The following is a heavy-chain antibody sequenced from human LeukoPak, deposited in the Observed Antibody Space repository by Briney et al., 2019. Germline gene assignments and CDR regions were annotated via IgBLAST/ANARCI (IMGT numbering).Heavy chain of an antibody. Sequence: SETLSLTCAVSGGSISSGGSSWSWIRQPPGKGLEWIGYIYHSGSTYYNPSLKSRVTISVDRSKNQFSLKLSSVTAADTAVYYCALGYAGDAFDIWGQGTMVTVSS. CDR2: IYHSGST. CDR1: GGSISSGGSS. D-gene: IGHD2-8*01. J-gene: IGHJ3*02. CDR3: ALGYAGDAFDI. V-gene: IGHV4-30-2*01.